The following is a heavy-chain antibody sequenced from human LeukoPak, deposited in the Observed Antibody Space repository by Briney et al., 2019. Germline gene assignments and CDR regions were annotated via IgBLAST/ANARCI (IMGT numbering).Heavy chain of an antibody. CDR3: ARIVGGTHFDY. CDR1: GGSISSSSYY. Sequence: KTSETLSLTCTVVSGGSISSSSYYWGWIRQPPGKGLEWIGSFYYSGSTYYNPSLKSRVTISADTSKNQFSLKLSSVTAADTAVYYCARIVGGTHFDYWGQGTLVTVSS. CDR2: FYYSGST. V-gene: IGHV4-39*01. J-gene: IGHJ4*02. D-gene: IGHD1-26*01.